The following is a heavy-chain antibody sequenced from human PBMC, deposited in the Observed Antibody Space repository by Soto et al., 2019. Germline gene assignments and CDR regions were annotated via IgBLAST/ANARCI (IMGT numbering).Heavy chain of an antibody. V-gene: IGHV1-3*01. CDR2: INAGNGNT. Sequence: QVQLVQSGAEVKKPGASVKVSCKASGYTFTSHAMHWVRQAPGQRLEWMGWINAGNGNTKYSQKFQGRVTITRDTXASTAYMELSSLRSEDTAVYYGSRVGAGIGGGMDVWGQGTTVTVSS. CDR1: GYTFTSHA. CDR3: SRVGAGIGGGMDV. D-gene: IGHD3-3*01. J-gene: IGHJ6*02.